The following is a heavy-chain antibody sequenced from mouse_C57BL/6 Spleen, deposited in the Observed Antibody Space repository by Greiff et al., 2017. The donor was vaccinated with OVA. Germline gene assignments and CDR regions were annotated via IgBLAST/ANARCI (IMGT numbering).Heavy chain of an antibody. CDR3: ANDGGFAY. D-gene: IGHD2-3*01. V-gene: IGHV3-6*01. CDR1: GYSITSGYY. Sequence: ESGPGLVKPSQSLSLTCSVTGYSITSGYYWNWIRQFPGNKLEWMGYISYDGSNNYNPSLKNRISITRDTSKNQFFLKLNSVTTEDTATYYCANDGGFAYWGQGTLVTVSA. J-gene: IGHJ3*01. CDR2: ISYDGSN.